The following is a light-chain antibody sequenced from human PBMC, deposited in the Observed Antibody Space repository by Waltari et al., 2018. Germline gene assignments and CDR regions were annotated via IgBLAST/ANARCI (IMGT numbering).Light chain of an antibody. J-gene: IGLJ3*02. CDR1: STAVGGYNY. CDR3: CSYAGSYTWV. CDR2: DVS. V-gene: IGLV2-11*01. Sequence: QSALTQPRSVSGSPGQSVTISCTGPSTAVGGYNYVSWHQQHPGKAPKLMIYDVSKRPSGVPDRFSGSKSGNTASLTISGLQAEDEADYYCCSYAGSYTWVFGGGTKLTVL.